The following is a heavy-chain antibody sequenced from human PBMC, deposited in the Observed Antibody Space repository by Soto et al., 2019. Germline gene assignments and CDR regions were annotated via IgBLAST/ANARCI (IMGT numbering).Heavy chain of an antibody. Sequence: GASVKVSFKASGGTFSSYAISWVRQAPGQGLEWMEGIIPIFGTANYAQKFQGRVTITADESTSTAYMELSSLRSEDTAVYYCFFMVRGRHWFDPWGQGTLVTVSS. V-gene: IGHV1-69*13. CDR1: GGTFSSYA. D-gene: IGHD3-10*01. CDR3: FFMVRGRHWFDP. J-gene: IGHJ5*02. CDR2: IIPIFGTA.